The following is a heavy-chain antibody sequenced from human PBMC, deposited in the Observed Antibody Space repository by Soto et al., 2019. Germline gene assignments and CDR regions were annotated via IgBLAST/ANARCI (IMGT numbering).Heavy chain of an antibody. D-gene: IGHD1-26*01. V-gene: IGHV4-39*01. CDR1: GGSISSSSYY. Sequence: PSETLSLTCTVSGGSISSSSYYWGWIRQPPGKGLEWIGSIYYSGSTYYNPSLKSRVTISVDTSKNQFSLKLSSVTAADTAVYYCARPSWSYLWYFDYWGQGTLVTVSS. J-gene: IGHJ4*02. CDR3: ARPSWSYLWYFDY. CDR2: IYYSGST.